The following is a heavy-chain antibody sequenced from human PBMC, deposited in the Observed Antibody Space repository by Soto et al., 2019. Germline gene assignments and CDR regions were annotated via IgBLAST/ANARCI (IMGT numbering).Heavy chain of an antibody. Sequence: QVQLVQSGAEVKKPGSSVKVSCTASGDIFSGYSISWVRQAPGQGLEWMGGIIPLFGSTNYAPKFQGRVTXTXDXPTNTGYMELSSLKSEDTAVYYGARDLGTGYDSGDYWGQGTLVTVSS. CDR2: IIPLFGST. D-gene: IGHD5-12*01. V-gene: IGHV1-69*05. J-gene: IGHJ4*02. CDR3: ARDLGTGYDSGDY. CDR1: GDIFSGYS.